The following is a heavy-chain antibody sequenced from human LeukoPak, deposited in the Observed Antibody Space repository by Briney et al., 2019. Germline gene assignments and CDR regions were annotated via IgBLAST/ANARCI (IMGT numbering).Heavy chain of an antibody. CDR2: IYYSGST. V-gene: IGHV4-59*01. J-gene: IGHJ4*02. D-gene: IGHD5-24*01. Sequence: PSETLSLTCTVSGGSISSYYWSWIRQPPGKGLEWIGYIYYSGSTNYNPSLKSRVTISVDTSKNQFSLKLSSVTAADTAAYYCARFGDGYLYYFDYWGQGTLVTVSS. CDR1: GGSISSYY. CDR3: ARFGDGYLYYFDY.